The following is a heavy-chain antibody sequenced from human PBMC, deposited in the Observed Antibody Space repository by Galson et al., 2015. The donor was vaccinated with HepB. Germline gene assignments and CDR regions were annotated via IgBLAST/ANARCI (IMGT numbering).Heavy chain of an antibody. D-gene: IGHD1-26*01. CDR1: GFTFTSYS. J-gene: IGHJ3*02. V-gene: IGHV3-21*06. Sequence: SLRLSCAASGFTFTSYSMNWVRQAPGKGLEWVSSISSSSTYIYYADSVKGRFTISRDNAKNSLYLQMNSLRAEDTAVYYCARGGKVRQWELLDFDIWGRGTVVTVSS. CDR2: ISSSSTYI. CDR3: ARGGKVRQWELLDFDI.